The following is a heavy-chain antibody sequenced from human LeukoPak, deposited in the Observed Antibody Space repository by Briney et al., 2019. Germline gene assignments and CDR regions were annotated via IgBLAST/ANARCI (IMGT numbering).Heavy chain of an antibody. Sequence: GGSLRLSCAASGFTVSSNYMSWVRQAPGKGLEWVSAISGSGGSTYYADSVKGRFTISRDNSKNTLYLQMNSLRAEDTAVYYCAKYQGRSSSPFPMDVWGKGTTVTVSS. V-gene: IGHV3-23*01. J-gene: IGHJ6*03. D-gene: IGHD6-6*01. CDR1: GFTVSSNY. CDR2: ISGSGGST. CDR3: AKYQGRSSSPFPMDV.